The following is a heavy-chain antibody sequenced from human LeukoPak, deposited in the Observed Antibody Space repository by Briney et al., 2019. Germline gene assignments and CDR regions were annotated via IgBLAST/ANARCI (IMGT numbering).Heavy chain of an antibody. J-gene: IGHJ4*02. D-gene: IGHD6-13*01. CDR1: GGSISSSSYY. Sequence: PSETLSLTCTASGGSISSSSYYWGWIRQPPGKGLEWIGSIYYSGSTYYNPSLKSRVTISVDTFKNQFSLKLSSVTAADTAVYYCARAPRVSRDFDYWGQGTLVTVSS. CDR3: ARAPRVSRDFDY. V-gene: IGHV4-39*01. CDR2: IYYSGST.